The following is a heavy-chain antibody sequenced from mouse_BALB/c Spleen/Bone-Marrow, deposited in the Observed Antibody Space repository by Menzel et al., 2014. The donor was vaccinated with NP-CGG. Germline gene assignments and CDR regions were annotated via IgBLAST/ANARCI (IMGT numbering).Heavy chain of an antibody. V-gene: IGHV2-6-4*01. D-gene: IGHD1-1*01. CDR1: GLLLFRYS. CDR3: ARFITTGPMDR. Sequence: QAQLPQSAPGLEAPSQSLSIPCIVSGLLLFRYSAHWDRQHPGEGLEWLGMHWGGGNTDYNSALKSRRSITNDISKSQVFLKMNSLQTDDTAMYYCARFITTGPMDRWGQGISVTVSS. J-gene: IGHJ4*01. CDR2: HWGGGNT.